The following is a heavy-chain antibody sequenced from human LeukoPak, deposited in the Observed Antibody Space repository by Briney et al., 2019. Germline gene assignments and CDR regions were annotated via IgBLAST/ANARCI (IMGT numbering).Heavy chain of an antibody. Sequence: SQTLSLTCAISGDSVSSNSAAWNWIRQSPSRGLEWLGRTYYRSKWYNDYAVSVKSRITITPDTSKNQFSLKLSSVTAADTAVYYCARGAPNASSYYYDSSGLCFDYWGQGTLVTVSS. CDR3: ARGAPNASSYYYDSSGLCFDY. J-gene: IGHJ4*02. CDR1: GDSVSSNSAA. CDR2: TYYRSKWYN. D-gene: IGHD3-22*01. V-gene: IGHV6-1*01.